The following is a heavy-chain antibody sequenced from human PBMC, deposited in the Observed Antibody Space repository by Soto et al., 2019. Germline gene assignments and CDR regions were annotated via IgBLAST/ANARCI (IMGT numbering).Heavy chain of an antibody. CDR2: ISGSGSSP. CDR1: GFTFSNYA. CDR3: AKDGYVPAALGYFDY. J-gene: IGHJ4*02. D-gene: IGHD2-2*01. Sequence: PGGSLRLSCAASGFTFSNYAMNWVRQAPGKGLEWVSTISGSGSSPYYADSVKGRFTISRDNSKNTLYLQMNSLRAEDSAMYYCAKDGYVPAALGYFDYWGQGTLVTVSS. V-gene: IGHV3-23*01.